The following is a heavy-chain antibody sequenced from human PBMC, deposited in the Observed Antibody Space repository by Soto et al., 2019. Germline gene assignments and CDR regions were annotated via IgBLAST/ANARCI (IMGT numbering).Heavy chain of an antibody. V-gene: IGHV3-23*01. CDR1: GFTFSSYA. D-gene: IGHD3-16*01. J-gene: IGHJ1*01. CDR3: AKDRDALRVMGNFQH. CDR2: ISGSGGST. Sequence: EVQLLESGGGLVQPGGSLRLSCAASGFTFSSYAMSWVRQAPGKGLEWVSAISGSGGSTYYADSVKGRVTISRDNSTNTLYLQMNSLRAEDTAVYYCAKDRDALRVMGNFQHWGQGTLVTVSS.